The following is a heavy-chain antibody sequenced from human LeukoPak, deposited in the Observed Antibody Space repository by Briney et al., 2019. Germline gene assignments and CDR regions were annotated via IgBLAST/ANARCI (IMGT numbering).Heavy chain of an antibody. CDR1: GFTFSSYW. V-gene: IGHV3-7*04. CDR2: IKKDGSEK. J-gene: IGHJ4*02. D-gene: IGHD6-19*01. CDR3: VGGSGWLPDY. Sequence: PGGSLRLSCAASGFTFSSYWMNWVLQAPGKGLEWVANIKKDGSEKYYVDSVKGRFTISRDNAKNSLFLQMNSLRDEDTAVYYCVGGSGWLPDYWGQGTLVTVSS.